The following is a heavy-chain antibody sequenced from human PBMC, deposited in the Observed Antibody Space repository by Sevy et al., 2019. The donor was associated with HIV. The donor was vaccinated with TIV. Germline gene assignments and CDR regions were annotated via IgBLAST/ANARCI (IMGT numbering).Heavy chain of an antibody. Sequence: GGSLRLSCAVSGFSFSHYAFHWVRQAPGKGLEWVSLISYDGTYKYYADSVKGRFNISRDKSKNTLYLQMNSLRGNDTAVYYCARVAVSYCTNDCYHRFDYWGPGALVTVSS. V-gene: IGHV3-30-3*01. D-gene: IGHD2-8*01. CDR1: GFSFSHYA. CDR3: ARVAVSYCTNDCYHRFDY. CDR2: ISYDGTYK. J-gene: IGHJ4*02.